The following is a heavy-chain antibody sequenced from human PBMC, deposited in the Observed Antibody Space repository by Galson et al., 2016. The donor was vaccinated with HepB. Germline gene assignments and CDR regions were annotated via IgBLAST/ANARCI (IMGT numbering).Heavy chain of an antibody. J-gene: IGHJ6*04. CDR2: ISRSVDST. Sequence: SLRLSCAASGFTFSNYGMTWVRQAPGKGLEVVSSISRSVDSTDYADSVKGRFTISRDNSKNTLSPQMNSLTADDTAIYYCVQGSTAPAVWGKGTTVTVSS. D-gene: IGHD1-26*01. V-gene: IGHV3-23*01. CDR3: VQGSTAPAV. CDR1: GFTFSNYG.